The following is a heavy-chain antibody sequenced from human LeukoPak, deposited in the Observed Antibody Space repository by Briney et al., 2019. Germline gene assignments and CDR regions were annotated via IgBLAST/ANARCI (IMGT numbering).Heavy chain of an antibody. D-gene: IGHD6-13*01. CDR2: IYYSGST. J-gene: IGHJ4*02. V-gene: IGHV4-59*01. CDR1: GGSISSYY. Sequence: SETLSLTCTVSGGSISSYYWSWIRQPPGKGLEWIGYIYYSGSTNYNPSLKSRVTISVDTSKNQFSLKLSSVTAADTAVYYCARDQDSSSWLYFDYWGQGTLVTVSS. CDR3: ARDQDSSSWLYFDY.